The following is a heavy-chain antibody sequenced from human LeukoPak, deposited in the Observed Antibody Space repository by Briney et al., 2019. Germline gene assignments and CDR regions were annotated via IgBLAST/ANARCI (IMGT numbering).Heavy chain of an antibody. CDR2: IYYSGST. J-gene: IGHJ4*02. D-gene: IGHD3-10*01. V-gene: IGHV4-39*01. CDR1: GGSISSSSYY. Sequence: SETLSLTCTVSGGSISSSSYYWGWIRQPPGKGLEWIGSIYYSGSTYYNPSLKSRVTISVDTSKNQFSLKLSSVTAADTAVYYCARVETYYYGSGSLTSYYFDYWGQGTLVTVSS. CDR3: ARVETYYYGSGSLTSYYFDY.